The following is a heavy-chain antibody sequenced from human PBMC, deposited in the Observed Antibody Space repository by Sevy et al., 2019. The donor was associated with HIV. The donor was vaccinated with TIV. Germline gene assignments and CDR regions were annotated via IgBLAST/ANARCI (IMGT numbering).Heavy chain of an antibody. D-gene: IGHD2-8*01. CDR2: IYYSGST. CDR1: GGSVSSGSYY. Sequence: SETLSLTCTVSGGSVSSGSYYWSWIRQRPGKGLEWIGYIYYSGSTNYNPSLKSRVTISVDTSKNQFSLKLSSVTAADTAVYYCASIERYCTNCVCSHFDYWGQGTLVTVSS. CDR3: ASIERYCTNCVCSHFDY. J-gene: IGHJ4*02. V-gene: IGHV4-61*01.